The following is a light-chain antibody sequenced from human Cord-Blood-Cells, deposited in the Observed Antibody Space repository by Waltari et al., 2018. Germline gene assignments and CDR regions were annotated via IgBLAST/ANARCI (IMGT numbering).Light chain of an antibody. V-gene: IGKV2-28*01. CDR3: MQALQTPYT. Sequence: DIVMTQSPLSLHVIHGEPASLSCRSSQSLLHSNGYNYLDWYLQKPGQSPQLLIYLGSNRASGVPDRFSGSGSGTDFTLKISRVEAEDVGVYYCMQALQTPYTFGQGTKLEIK. CDR2: LGS. J-gene: IGKJ2*01. CDR1: QSLLHSNGYNY.